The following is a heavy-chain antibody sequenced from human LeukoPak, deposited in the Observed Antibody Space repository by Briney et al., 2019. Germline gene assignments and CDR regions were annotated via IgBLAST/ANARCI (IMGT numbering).Heavy chain of an antibody. Sequence: GGSLRLSCAASGFTFSSYSMNWVRQAPGKGLEWVSSISSSSSYIHYADSVKGRFTISRDNAKNSLYLQMNSLRAEDTAVYYCTRGGSYGSFDSWGQGTLVTVSS. J-gene: IGHJ4*02. CDR1: GFTFSSYS. V-gene: IGHV3-21*01. D-gene: IGHD3-10*01. CDR2: ISSSSSYI. CDR3: TRGGSYGSFDS.